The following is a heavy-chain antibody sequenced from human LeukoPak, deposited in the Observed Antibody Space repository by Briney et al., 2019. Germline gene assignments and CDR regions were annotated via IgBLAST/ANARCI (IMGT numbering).Heavy chain of an antibody. V-gene: IGHV3-53*01. J-gene: IGHJ4*02. CDR1: GFTVSSNY. Sequence: PGGSLRLSCAACGFTVSSNYMSWVRQAPGKGLECVLVLYRGGSKYYADSVKGRFTISRDNSKNTLYLQMNSLRAEDTAVYYCARGYYDSSGYGPYWGQGTLVTVS. CDR2: LYRGGSK. CDR3: ARGYYDSSGYGPY. D-gene: IGHD3-22*01.